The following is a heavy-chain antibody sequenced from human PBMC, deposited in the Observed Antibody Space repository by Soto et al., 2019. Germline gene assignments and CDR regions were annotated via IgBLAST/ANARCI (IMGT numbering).Heavy chain of an antibody. Sequence: GGSLRLSCAASGFTFGSYAMSWVRQAPGKGLEWVSAISGSGGSTYYADSVKGRFTISRDNSKNTLYLQMNSLRAEDTAVYYCAKDQNSSGWSYYFDYWGQGTLVTVSS. D-gene: IGHD6-19*01. CDR1: GFTFGSYA. V-gene: IGHV3-23*01. CDR3: AKDQNSSGWSYYFDY. CDR2: ISGSGGST. J-gene: IGHJ4*02.